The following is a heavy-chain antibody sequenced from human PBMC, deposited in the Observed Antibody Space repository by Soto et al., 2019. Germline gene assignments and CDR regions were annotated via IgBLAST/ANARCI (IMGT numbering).Heavy chain of an antibody. CDR3: AKATVRGVENYFDH. Sequence: EVQLLESGGGLVQPGGSLRLSCAASGFTFSSYAMSWVRQAPGKGLEWVSAISGSGGSTYYADSVKGRLTISRDNSKNTLYLQMSSLRDEDMAVYYCAKATVRGVENYFDHWGQGTLVTVSS. CDR2: ISGSGGST. V-gene: IGHV3-23*01. J-gene: IGHJ4*02. CDR1: GFTFSSYA. D-gene: IGHD3-10*01.